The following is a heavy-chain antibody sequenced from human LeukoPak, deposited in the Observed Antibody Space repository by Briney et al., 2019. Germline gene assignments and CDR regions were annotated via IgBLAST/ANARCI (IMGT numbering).Heavy chain of an antibody. J-gene: IGHJ3*02. CDR3: ARARIAVAGAFDI. D-gene: IGHD6-19*01. CDR2: INHSGST. V-gene: IGHV4-34*01. Sequence: SETLSLTCAVYGGSFSGYYWSWIRQPPGKGLEWIGEINHSGSTNYNPSLKSRVTISVDTSKNQFSLKLSSVTAADTAVYYCARARIAVAGAFDIRGQGTMVTVSS. CDR1: GGSFSGYY.